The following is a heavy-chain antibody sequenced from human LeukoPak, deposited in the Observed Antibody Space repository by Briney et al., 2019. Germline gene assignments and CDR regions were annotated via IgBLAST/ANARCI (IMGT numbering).Heavy chain of an antibody. CDR3: ASMPYDFRSGYGDYYMDV. Sequence: SETLSLTCTVSDGSISSGDYYWSWIRQPPGKGLEWIGYIYYSGSTYYNPSLKSRVTISVDTSKNQFSLKLSSVTAADTAVYYCASMPYDFRSGYGDYYMDVRGKGTTVTVSS. J-gene: IGHJ6*03. CDR1: DGSISSGDYY. V-gene: IGHV4-30-4*08. CDR2: IYYSGST. D-gene: IGHD3-3*01.